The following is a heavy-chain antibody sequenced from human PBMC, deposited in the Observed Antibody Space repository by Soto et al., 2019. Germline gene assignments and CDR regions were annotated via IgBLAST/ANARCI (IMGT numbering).Heavy chain of an antibody. CDR3: ARVVYYDILTGRGGNWFDP. CDR1: GYTFTSYG. CDR2: ISTYNGNT. J-gene: IGHJ5*02. V-gene: IGHV1-18*01. D-gene: IGHD3-9*01. Sequence: GASVKVSCKASGYTFTSYGISWVRQAPGQGLEWMGWISTYNGNTNYAQKLQGRVTMTTDTSTSTAYMGLRSLRSDDTAVYYCARVVYYDILTGRGGNWFDPWGQGTLVTVSS.